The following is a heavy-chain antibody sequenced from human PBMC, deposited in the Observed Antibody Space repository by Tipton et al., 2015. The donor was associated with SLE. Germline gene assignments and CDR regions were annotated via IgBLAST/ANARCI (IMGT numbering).Heavy chain of an antibody. CDR1: GGSLSHYF. CDR3: ARMRGGYNAHH. J-gene: IGHJ5*02. V-gene: IGHV4-34*01. Sequence: LRLSCEVNGGSLSHYFWSWIRQAPGKGLEWIGEINYTGKTNFNPSLKSRVTVSLDTVNNQHSLKLTSVTAADTAIYYCARMRGGYNAHHWGQGILVTVSS. D-gene: IGHD5-24*01. CDR2: INYTGKT.